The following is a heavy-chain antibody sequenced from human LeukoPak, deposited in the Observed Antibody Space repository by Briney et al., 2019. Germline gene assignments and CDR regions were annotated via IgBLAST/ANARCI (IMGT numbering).Heavy chain of an antibody. D-gene: IGHD1-26*01. CDR3: AGLTGGYWKYFDY. J-gene: IGHJ4*02. Sequence: SETLSLTCTVSGDSFRRCYWNWIRQSPGKGLEWIGNIYHSGSTNYYYSGSTNYNTFLKSRVTISVDTSKNQFSLKLSSVTAADTAVYYCAGLTGGYWKYFDYWGQGTLVTVSS. CDR2: IYHSGSTNYYYSGST. CDR1: GDSFRRCY. V-gene: IGHV4-59*01.